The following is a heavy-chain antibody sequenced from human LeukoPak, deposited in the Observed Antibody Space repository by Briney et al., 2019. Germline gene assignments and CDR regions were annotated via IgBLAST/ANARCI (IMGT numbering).Heavy chain of an antibody. CDR1: GFIFNSYA. V-gene: IGHV3-64*02. CDR2: ITSSGNNI. CDR3: AKLYAPNSSGSF. J-gene: IGHJ4*02. Sequence: GGSLRLSCAASGFIFNSYAMHWVRQAPGRGLEYVSAITSSGNNIFYADSVKGRFTISRDNSKNTLYLQMNSLRAEDTAVYYCAKLYAPNSSGSFWGQGTLVTVSS. D-gene: IGHD6-19*01.